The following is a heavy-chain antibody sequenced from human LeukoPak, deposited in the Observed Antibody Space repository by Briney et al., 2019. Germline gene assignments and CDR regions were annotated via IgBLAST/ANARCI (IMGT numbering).Heavy chain of an antibody. CDR1: GYTFTGYY. CDR3: ARSYYYDSSGYLGGNFDY. V-gene: IGHV1-2*02. D-gene: IGHD3-22*01. Sequence: GASVKVSCKASGYTFTGYYMHWVRQAPGQGLEWMGWINPNSGGTNYAQKFQGRVTMTRDTSISTAYMELSRLRSDDTAVYYCARSYYYDSSGYLGGNFDYWGQGTLVTVSS. J-gene: IGHJ4*02. CDR2: INPNSGGT.